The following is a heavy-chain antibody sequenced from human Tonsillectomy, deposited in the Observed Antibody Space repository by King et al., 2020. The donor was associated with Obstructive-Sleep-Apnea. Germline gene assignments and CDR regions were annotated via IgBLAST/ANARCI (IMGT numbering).Heavy chain of an antibody. CDR1: GYTFTSYY. CDR2: INPSGGGT. V-gene: IGHV1-46*01. CDR3: VRESHYYGSGSYFALGGVLEPFGGMDV. D-gene: IGHD3-10*01. Sequence: QLVQSGAEVRKPGASVKVSCKASGYTFTSYYMHWVRQAPGQGLEWMGIINPSGGGTIYAQKFQGRVTMTRDTSTSTVYMELRSLRSEDTAVYYCVRESHYYGSGSYFALGGVLEPFGGMDVWGQGTTVTVSS. J-gene: IGHJ6*02.